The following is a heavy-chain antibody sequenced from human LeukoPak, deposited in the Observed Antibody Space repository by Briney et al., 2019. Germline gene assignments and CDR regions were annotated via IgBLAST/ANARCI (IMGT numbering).Heavy chain of an antibody. V-gene: IGHV1-8*01. Sequence: ASVKVSCKASGYTFTSYDINWVRQATGQGLEWMCWMNPNSGNTGYAQKFQGRVTMTRNTSISTAYMELSSLRSEDTAVYYCARDLTGTDYGNPKDDYWGQGTLVTVSS. D-gene: IGHD4-11*01. J-gene: IGHJ4*02. CDR2: MNPNSGNT. CDR3: ARDLTGTDYGNPKDDY. CDR1: GYTFTSYD.